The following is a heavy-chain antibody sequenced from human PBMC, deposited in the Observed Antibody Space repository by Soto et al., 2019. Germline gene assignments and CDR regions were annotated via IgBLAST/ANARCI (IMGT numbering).Heavy chain of an antibody. D-gene: IGHD2-15*01. CDR1: SSTSIRRG. CDR2: SRADRGHT. Sequence: ASVKVSCKASSSTSIRRGFSWVRQAPGQGLEWVGWSRADRGHTNYAQKFQGRVTMTTDVYTSTTYMELSSLRFEDTAVYYCARGIPGYCGGATCYSGWFDPWGQGTLVTVSS. CDR3: ARGIPGYCGGATCYSGWFDP. V-gene: IGHV1-18*01. J-gene: IGHJ5*02.